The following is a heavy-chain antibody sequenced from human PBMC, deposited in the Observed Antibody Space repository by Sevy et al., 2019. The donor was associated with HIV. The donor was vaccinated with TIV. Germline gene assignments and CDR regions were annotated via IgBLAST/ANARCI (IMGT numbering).Heavy chain of an antibody. CDR3: ARTSSYGSGNYFDY. CDR2: ISAYSGNT. CDR1: GYTFTIYG. Sequence: ASVKVSCQASGYTFTIYGISWVRQAPEQGLEWMGWISAYSGNTNYAQNLQGRVTMTTDTSTTTAYMELRSLRFDDTALYYCARTSSYGSGNYFDYWGQGTLVTVSS. V-gene: IGHV1-18*01. D-gene: IGHD3-10*01. J-gene: IGHJ4*02.